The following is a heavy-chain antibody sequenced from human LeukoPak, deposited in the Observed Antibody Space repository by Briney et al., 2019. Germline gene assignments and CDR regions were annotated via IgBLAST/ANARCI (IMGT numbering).Heavy chain of an antibody. CDR1: GFAFSYSS. CDR3: VRDPSGSGFAFDS. Sequence: GGSLRLSCAASGFAFSYSSMHWVRQAPGKGLEWVAFIWFDGSNKHYADSVKGRFTISRDNSEDTLYLQMNSLRAEDTAVYYCVRDPSGSGFAFDSWGQGALVTVSS. D-gene: IGHD1-1*01. V-gene: IGHV3-33*08. J-gene: IGHJ4*02. CDR2: IWFDGSNK.